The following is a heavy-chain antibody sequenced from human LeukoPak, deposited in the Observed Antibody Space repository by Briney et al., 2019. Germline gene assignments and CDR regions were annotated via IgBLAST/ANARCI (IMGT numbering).Heavy chain of an antibody. D-gene: IGHD6-13*01. CDR3: ARPIAAAAPTDAFDI. V-gene: IGHV5-51*01. CDR1: GYSFTSYW. J-gene: IGHJ3*02. CDR2: IYPGDSET. Sequence: GESLKISRKGSGYSFTSYWIGWVRQMPGKGLEWMGIIYPGDSETRYSPSFQGQVTTPADKSISPGYLQWSSRKASGPPIFYCARPIAAAAPTDAFDIWGQGTMVTVSS.